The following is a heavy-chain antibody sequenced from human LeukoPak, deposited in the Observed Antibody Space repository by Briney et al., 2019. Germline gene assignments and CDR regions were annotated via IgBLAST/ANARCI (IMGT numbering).Heavy chain of an antibody. CDR1: GFTFSDYY. D-gene: IGHD3-22*01. Sequence: PGGSLRLSCAASGFTFSDYYMSWIRQAPGKGLEWVSYISSSGSTIYYADSVKGRFTISRDNAKNSLYLQMNSLRAEDTAVYYCARVPPHYYDSSGLDYWGQGTLVTVSS. CDR2: ISSSGSTI. CDR3: ARVPPHYYDSSGLDY. V-gene: IGHV3-11*01. J-gene: IGHJ4*02.